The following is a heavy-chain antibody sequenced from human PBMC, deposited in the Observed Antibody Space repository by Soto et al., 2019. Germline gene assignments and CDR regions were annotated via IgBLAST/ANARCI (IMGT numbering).Heavy chain of an antibody. CDR2: INDYGTTI. D-gene: IGHD1-1*01. J-gene: IGHJ4*02. CDR1: GFNLGSYW. CDR3: ARGGLEPFDY. V-gene: IGHV3-74*01. Sequence: EVQLVESGGGLVQPGGSLRLSCAASGFNLGSYWMHWVRQAPGKGLVWVSRINDYGTTINYAVSVEGRVTISRDDAKREVYLQMNNLRAEDTVVYYCARGGLEPFDYWGQGALVTVSS.